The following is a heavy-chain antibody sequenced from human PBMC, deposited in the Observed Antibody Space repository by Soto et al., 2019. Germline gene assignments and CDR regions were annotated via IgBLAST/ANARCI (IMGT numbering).Heavy chain of an antibody. CDR1: GGSFSGYY. CDR3: ASGGHIPLVPAAICAPSYCYGLKV. D-gene: IGHD2-2*01. V-gene: IGHV4-34*01. J-gene: IGHJ6*02. Sequence: SETLSLTCAVYGGSFSGYYWSWIRQPPGKGLEWIGEINHSGSTNYNLSLKSRVTISVDTSKNQFSLKLSSVTAADTAVYYCASGGHIPLVPAAICAPSYCYGLKVWRQGTTVTVAS. CDR2: INHSGST.